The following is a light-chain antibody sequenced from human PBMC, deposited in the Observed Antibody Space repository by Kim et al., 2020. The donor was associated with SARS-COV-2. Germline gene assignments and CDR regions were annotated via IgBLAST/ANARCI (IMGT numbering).Light chain of an antibody. CDR1: SSDVGAYKY. J-gene: IGLJ1*01. V-gene: IGLV2-8*01. CDR2: EVN. Sequence: SVTSSGTGTSSDVGAYKYVSWYQQHPGKAPKLMIYEVNRRPSGVPDRFSGSKSGNTASLTVSGLQAEDEADYYCTSYAGSNNLDVFGTGTKVTVL. CDR3: TSYAGSNNLDV.